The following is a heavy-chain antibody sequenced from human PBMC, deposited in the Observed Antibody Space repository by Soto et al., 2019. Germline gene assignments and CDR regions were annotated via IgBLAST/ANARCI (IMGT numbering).Heavy chain of an antibody. CDR2: INPNSGGT. V-gene: IGHV1-2*02. Sequence: ASVKVSCKASGYTLTGYYMHWVRQAPGQGLEWMGWINPNSGGTNYAQKFQGRVTMTRDTSISTAYMALSRLRSDDTAVYYCARDITRYFDWLSDAFDIWGQGTMVTVSS. D-gene: IGHD3-9*01. CDR3: ARDITRYFDWLSDAFDI. CDR1: GYTLTGYY. J-gene: IGHJ3*02.